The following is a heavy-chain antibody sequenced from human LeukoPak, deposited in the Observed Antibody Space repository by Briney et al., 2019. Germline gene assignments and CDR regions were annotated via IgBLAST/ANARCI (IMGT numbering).Heavy chain of an antibody. J-gene: IGHJ4*02. V-gene: IGHV1-69*04. D-gene: IGHD6-19*01. Sequence: SVKVSCKASGGTFSSYAISWVRLAPGQGLEWMGRSIPILGIANYAQKFQGRVTITANKSTSTAYIELSSLRSEDTAVYYCARDLGPRGTVTGKPTDYWGQGTLVTVSS. CDR1: GGTFSSYA. CDR2: SIPILGIA. CDR3: ARDLGPRGTVTGKPTDY.